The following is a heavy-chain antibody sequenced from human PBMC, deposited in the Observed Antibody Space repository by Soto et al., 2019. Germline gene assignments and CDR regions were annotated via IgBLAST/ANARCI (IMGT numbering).Heavy chain of an antibody. D-gene: IGHD6-13*01. CDR3: AREGYSSNWSIYGMDV. CDR2: IYYSGST. J-gene: IGHJ6*02. Sequence: QVQLQESGPGLVKPSETLSLTCTVSGGSISSYYWSWIRQPPGKGLEWIGYIYYSGSTNYNPCLKSRVTISVDTSKNQFSLKLSSVTAADTAVYYCAREGYSSNWSIYGMDVWGQGTTVTVSS. V-gene: IGHV4-59*01. CDR1: GGSISSYY.